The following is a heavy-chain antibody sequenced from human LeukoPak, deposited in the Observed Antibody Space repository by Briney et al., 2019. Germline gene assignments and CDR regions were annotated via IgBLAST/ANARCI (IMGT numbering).Heavy chain of an antibody. D-gene: IGHD2-15*01. V-gene: IGHV3-23*01. CDR3: ASLPLEDIVVVVAAYREYYFDY. J-gene: IGHJ4*02. CDR2: ISGSGGRT. Sequence: PGGSLRLSCAASGFTFSSYAMSWVRQAPGKGLEWVSAISGSGGRTYYAGSVKGRFTISRDNSKNTLYLQMNSLRAEDTAVYYCASLPLEDIVVVVAAYREYYFDYWGQGTLVTVSS. CDR1: GFTFSSYA.